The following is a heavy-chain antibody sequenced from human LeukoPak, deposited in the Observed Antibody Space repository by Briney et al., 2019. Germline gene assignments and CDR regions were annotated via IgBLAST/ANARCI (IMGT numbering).Heavy chain of an antibody. V-gene: IGHV4-34*01. CDR3: ARGRVVYTIFGVVTPPDY. Sequence: PSETLSLTCAVYGGSFSGYYWSWIRQPPGKGLEWIGEINHSGSTNYNPSLKSRVTISVDTSKNQLSLKLSSVTAADTAVYYCARGRVVYTIFGVVTPPDYWGQGTLVTVSS. CDR1: GGSFSGYY. J-gene: IGHJ4*02. CDR2: INHSGST. D-gene: IGHD3-3*01.